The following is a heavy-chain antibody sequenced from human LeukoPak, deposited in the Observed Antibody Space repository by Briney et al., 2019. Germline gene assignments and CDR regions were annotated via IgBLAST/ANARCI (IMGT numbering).Heavy chain of an antibody. D-gene: IGHD2-15*01. J-gene: IGHJ3*02. CDR1: GFTFSSYG. CDR3: ALCGGSRHHAFDI. V-gene: IGHV3-30*02. CDR2: IRYDGSNK. Sequence: PGGSLRLSCAASGFTFSSYGMHWVRQAPGKGLEWVAFIRYDGSNKYYADSVKGRFTISRDNSKNTLYLQMNSLRAEDTAVYYCALCGGSRHHAFDIWGQGTMVTVSS.